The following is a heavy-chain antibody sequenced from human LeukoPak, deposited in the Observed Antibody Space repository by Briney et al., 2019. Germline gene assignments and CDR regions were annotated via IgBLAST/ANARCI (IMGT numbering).Heavy chain of an antibody. Sequence: GGALRLSCAASGCTFSSYWMKWVRQAPGKGLEGVANINQDGSAKYYADSVRGRFTIPRDNAKNSLFLQMNSLGAEHTALYYCARSLYTSWPRGAFDIWGQGTMVTVSS. D-gene: IGHD2-2*01. V-gene: IGHV3-7*01. CDR3: ARSLYTSWPRGAFDI. CDR1: GCTFSSYW. J-gene: IGHJ3*02. CDR2: INQDGSAK.